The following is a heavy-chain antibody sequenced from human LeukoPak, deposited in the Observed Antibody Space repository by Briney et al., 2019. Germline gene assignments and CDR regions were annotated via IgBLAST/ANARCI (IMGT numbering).Heavy chain of an antibody. CDR2: IYYSGST. Sequence: NPSETLSLTCTVSGGSISSYYWSWIRQPPGKGLEWIGYIYYSGSTNYNPSLKSRVTISVDTSKNQFSLKLSSVTAADTAVYYCAGTPGPVNYYYYGMDVWGQGTTVTVSS. V-gene: IGHV4-59*01. CDR1: GGSISSYY. J-gene: IGHJ6*02. CDR3: AGTPGPVNYYYYGMDV.